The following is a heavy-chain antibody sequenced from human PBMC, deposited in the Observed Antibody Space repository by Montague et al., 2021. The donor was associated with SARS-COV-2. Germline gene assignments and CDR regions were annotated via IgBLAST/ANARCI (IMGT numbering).Heavy chain of an antibody. D-gene: IGHD3-9*01. CDR3: ARTYYDILPNLYYFDY. CDR1: GFSLNTNGVG. V-gene: IGHV2-5*02. CDR2: IYWDDDK. J-gene: IGHJ4*02. Sequence: PALVKPTQTLTLTCTFSGFSLNTNGVGVAWIRQPPGGALECLALIYWDDDKRYSPSLRSRLTISKDTSKNQVVLTMTNMDPVDTATYYCARTYYDILPNLYYFDYWGQGTLVTVSS.